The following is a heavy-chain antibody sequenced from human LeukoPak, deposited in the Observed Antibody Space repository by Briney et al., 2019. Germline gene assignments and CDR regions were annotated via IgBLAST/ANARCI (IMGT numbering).Heavy chain of an antibody. J-gene: IGHJ4*02. CDR2: IYYSGST. CDR3: ARERVRGGSSSGYFDY. V-gene: IGHV4-61*01. Sequence: SETLSLTCTVSGGSISSSSYYWSWIRQPPGKGLEWIGYIYYSGSTNYNPSLKSRVTISVDTSKNQFSLKLSSVTAADTGVYYCARERVRGGSSSGYFDYWGQGTLVTVSS. D-gene: IGHD1-26*01. CDR1: GGSISSSSYY.